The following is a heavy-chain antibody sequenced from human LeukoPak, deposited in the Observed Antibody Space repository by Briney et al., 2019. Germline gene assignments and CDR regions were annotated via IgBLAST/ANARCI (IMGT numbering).Heavy chain of an antibody. J-gene: IGHJ4*02. CDR2: INPSSGST. V-gene: IGHV1-46*01. Sequence: ASVKVSCKASGYTFTTYYMHWVRQAPGQGLEWMGIINPSSGSTTYAQSFQGRVTMTRDTSTTTVYMELSSLRSEDTAVYYCARGRIPPTRSYFDYWGQGTLVTVSS. CDR3: ARGRIPPTRSYFDY. CDR1: GYTFTTYY. D-gene: IGHD2-2*02.